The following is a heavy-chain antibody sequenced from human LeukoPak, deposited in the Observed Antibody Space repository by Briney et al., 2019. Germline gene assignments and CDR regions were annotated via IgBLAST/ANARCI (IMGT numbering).Heavy chain of an antibody. D-gene: IGHD3-10*01. V-gene: IGHV3-11*04. J-gene: IGHJ4*02. CDR1: GFTFSDYY. CDR3: AREGLRGVIMRAVDY. CDR2: ISRSGVTI. Sequence: GGSLRLSCAASGFTFSDYYTSWIPQAPGKALEWLSYISRSGVTIYSADSVKGRLTISRDNATNSLYLQMNSLRAEDTAVYYCAREGLRGVIMRAVDYWGQGTLVTVSS.